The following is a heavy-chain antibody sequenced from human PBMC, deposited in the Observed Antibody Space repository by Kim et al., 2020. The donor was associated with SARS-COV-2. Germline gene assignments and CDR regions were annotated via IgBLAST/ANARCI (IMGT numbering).Heavy chain of an antibody. CDR3: ARVAYCGGDCEVADY. CDR1: GFTFSSYW. CDR2: INSDGSST. Sequence: GGSLRLSCAASGFTFSSYWMHWVRQAPGKGLVWVSRINSDGSSTSYADSVKGRFTISRDNAKNTLYLQMNSLRAEDTAVYYCARVAYCGGDCEVADYWGQGTLVTVSS. J-gene: IGHJ4*02. V-gene: IGHV3-74*01. D-gene: IGHD2-21*02.